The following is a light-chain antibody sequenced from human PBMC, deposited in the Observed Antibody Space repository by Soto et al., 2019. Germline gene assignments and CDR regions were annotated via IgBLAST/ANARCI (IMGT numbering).Light chain of an antibody. CDR1: SSDVGGYNC. J-gene: IGLJ2*01. CDR2: DVS. Sequence: QSALTQPRSVSGSPGQSVTISCTGTSSDVGGYNCVSWYQQHPGKAPKFMIYDVSQRPSGVPDRFSGSKSGNPASLTISGLQAEDEADYYCCSYAGSSTFGVFGGGTKLTVL. V-gene: IGLV2-11*01. CDR3: CSYAGSSTFGV.